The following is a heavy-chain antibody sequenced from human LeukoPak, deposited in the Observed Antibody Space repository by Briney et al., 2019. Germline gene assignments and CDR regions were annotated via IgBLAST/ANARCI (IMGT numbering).Heavy chain of an antibody. CDR1: GYTFTSYA. Sequence: SVKVSCKASGYTFTSYAMHWVRQAPGQGLEWMGGIIPIFGTANYAQKFQGRVTITADESTSTAYMELSSLRSEDTAVYYCARDEGRRYCSGGSCYRRYYYFDYWGQGTLVTVSS. CDR3: ARDEGRRYCSGGSCYRRYYYFDY. V-gene: IGHV1-69*13. J-gene: IGHJ4*02. CDR2: IIPIFGTA. D-gene: IGHD2-15*01.